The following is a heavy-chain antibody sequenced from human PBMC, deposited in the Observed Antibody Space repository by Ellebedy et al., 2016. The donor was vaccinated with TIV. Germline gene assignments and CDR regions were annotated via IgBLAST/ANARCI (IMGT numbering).Heavy chain of an antibody. CDR3: VSFQY. Sequence: GESLKISCAASGFNFSLYSISWVRQAPGKGLEWISSISGSADSTFYAASVKGRFTISRDNSKSTLFLQMNNLTVEDSAIYYCVSFQYWGQGTQVTVSS. V-gene: IGHV3-23*01. CDR2: ISGSADST. J-gene: IGHJ4*02. CDR1: GFNFSLYS.